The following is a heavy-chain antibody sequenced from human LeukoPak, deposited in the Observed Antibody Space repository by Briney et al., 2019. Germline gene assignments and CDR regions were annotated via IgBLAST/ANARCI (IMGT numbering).Heavy chain of an antibody. J-gene: IGHJ5*02. CDR3: VRHTWFGTRHWFDP. Sequence: SETLSLTCTFSVDSIRTYYWSWIRQPPGKGLEWIGYVYYSGSTNYNPSLKSRVTMSIDTSKNQFFLELSSVTAADTAVSHCVRHTWFGTRHWFDPWGQGILVTVSS. V-gene: IGHV4-59*08. D-gene: IGHD3-10*01. CDR1: VDSIRTYY. CDR2: VYYSGST.